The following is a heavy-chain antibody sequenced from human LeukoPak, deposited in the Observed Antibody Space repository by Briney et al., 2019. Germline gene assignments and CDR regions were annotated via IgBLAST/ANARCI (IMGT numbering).Heavy chain of an antibody. CDR3: ARLMRRYNWNDRPGFDY. J-gene: IGHJ4*02. D-gene: IGHD1-20*01. V-gene: IGHV4-34*01. Sequence: SETLSLTCAVYGGSFSGYYWSWIRQPPGKGLEWIGEINHSGSTNYNPSLKSRVTISVDTSKNQFSLKLSSVTAADTAVYYCARLMRRYNWNDRPGFDYWGQGTLVTVSS. CDR1: GGSFSGYY. CDR2: INHSGST.